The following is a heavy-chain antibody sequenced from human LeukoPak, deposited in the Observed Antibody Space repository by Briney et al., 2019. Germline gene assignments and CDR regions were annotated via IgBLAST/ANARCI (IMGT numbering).Heavy chain of an antibody. D-gene: IGHD2-2*01. Sequence: SETLSLTCTVSGGSISSADYYWSWIRQSPGKGLEWIGYISYNGRAYYNASLKSRLTISADTSKSRFSLKMTSVSVADTAVYYCATSRAELWGRGTLVTVSS. CDR2: ISYNGRA. CDR1: GGSISSADYY. V-gene: IGHV4-30-4*01. CDR3: ATSRAEL. J-gene: IGHJ2*01.